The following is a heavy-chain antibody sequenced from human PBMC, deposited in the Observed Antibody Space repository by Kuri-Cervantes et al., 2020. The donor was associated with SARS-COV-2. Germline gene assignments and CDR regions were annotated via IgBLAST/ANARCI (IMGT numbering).Heavy chain of an antibody. V-gene: IGHV4-34*01. J-gene: IGHJ4*02. CDR2: INHSGRT. D-gene: IGHD6-19*01. Sequence: SETLSLTCAVYVGSFSGYYWTWIRQPPGKGLEWIGEINHSGRTNYNPSLKSRVTRSVDTSKNHISLKLSSVTAADTAVYYCASVAGTPGEKSAGESNDYWGQGTLVTVSS. CDR1: VGSFSGYY. CDR3: ASVAGTPGEKSAGESNDY.